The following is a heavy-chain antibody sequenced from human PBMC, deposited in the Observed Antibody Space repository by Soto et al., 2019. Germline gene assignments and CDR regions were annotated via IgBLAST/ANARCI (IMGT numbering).Heavy chain of an antibody. CDR2: IIPIFGTA. CDR1: GGTFSSYA. V-gene: IGHV1-69*06. D-gene: IGHD6-19*01. CDR3: ARGSIAVAGTGPHFDY. J-gene: IGHJ4*02. Sequence: SVKVSCKASGGTFSSYAISWVRQAPGQGLEWMGGIIPIFGTANYTQKFQGRVTITADKSTSTAYMELSSLRSEDTAVYYCARGSIAVAGTGPHFDYWGQGTLVTVSS.